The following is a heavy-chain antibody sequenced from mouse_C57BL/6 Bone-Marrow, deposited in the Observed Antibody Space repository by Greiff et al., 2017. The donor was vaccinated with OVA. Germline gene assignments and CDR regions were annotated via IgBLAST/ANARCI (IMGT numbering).Heavy chain of an antibody. Sequence: VKLQESGPGLVQPSQSLSITCTVSGFSLTSYGVHWVRQSPGKGLEWLGVIWSGGSTDYNAAFISRLSISKDNSKSQVFFKMNRLQADDTAIYYCARTTVVATWFAYWGQGTLVTVSA. CDR1: GFSLTSYG. CDR2: IWSGGST. D-gene: IGHD1-1*01. J-gene: IGHJ3*01. CDR3: ARTTVVATWFAY. V-gene: IGHV2-2*01.